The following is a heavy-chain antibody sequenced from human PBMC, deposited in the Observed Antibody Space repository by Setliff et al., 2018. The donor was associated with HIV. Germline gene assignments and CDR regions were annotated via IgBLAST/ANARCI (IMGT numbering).Heavy chain of an antibody. CDR2: INAANGHA. CDR3: ARSLDEELLVEAFDI. D-gene: IGHD1-1*01. CDR1: GFTFSKSA. J-gene: IGHJ3*02. Sequence: GASVKVSCKASGFTFSKSAIHWVRQAPGQRLELMAWINAANGHAKYSQKFQGRVTITRGTSASTAYMELSSLRSDATAVYYCARSLDEELLVEAFDIWGQGTMVTVSS. V-gene: IGHV1-3*01.